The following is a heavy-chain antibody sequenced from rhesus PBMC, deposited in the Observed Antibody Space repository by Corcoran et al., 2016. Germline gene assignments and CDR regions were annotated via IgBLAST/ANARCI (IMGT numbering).Heavy chain of an antibody. CDR3: ARDADSGSWTRRFDV. CDR1: GYSISSNY. CDR2: IYRSVSSP. D-gene: IGHD6-25*01. V-gene: IGHV4-147*01. Sequence: QVQLQESGPGLVKPSETLSLTCAVSGYSISSNYWSWIRQPPGKGLEWIGYIYRSVSSPHHTPPPTRRVTNSTDTSKNQFSPKLSSVTAADTAVYYCARDADSGSWTRRFDVWGPGVLVTVSS. J-gene: IGHJ5-1*01.